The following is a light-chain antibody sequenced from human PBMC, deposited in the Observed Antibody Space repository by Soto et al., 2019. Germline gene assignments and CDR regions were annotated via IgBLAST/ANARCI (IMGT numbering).Light chain of an antibody. J-gene: IGLJ2*01. V-gene: IGLV2-8*01. CDR3: SSYAGSNNLV. CDR2: EVT. CDR1: SSDVGGYNF. Sequence: QSVLTQPPSASGSPGQSVTISCTGTSSDVGGYNFVSWYQQHPGKVPKLIIYEVTKRPSGVPDRFSGSKSGNTASLTVSGLQAEDEADYYCSSYAGSNNLVFGGGTKLTVL.